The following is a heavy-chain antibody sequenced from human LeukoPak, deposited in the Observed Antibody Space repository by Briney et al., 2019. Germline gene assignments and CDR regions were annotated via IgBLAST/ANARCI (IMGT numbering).Heavy chain of an antibody. CDR3: AKVQDNWNYVPRDLVYYYYYYMDV. CDR2: ISGSGGST. Sequence: GGSLRLSCAASGFTFDDYAMSWVRQAPGKGLEWVSAISGSGGSTYYADSVKGRFTISRDNSKNTLYLQMNSLRAEDTAVYYCAKVQDNWNYVPRDLVYYYYYYMDVWGKGTTVTVSS. CDR1: GFTFDDYA. V-gene: IGHV3-23*01. J-gene: IGHJ6*03. D-gene: IGHD1-7*01.